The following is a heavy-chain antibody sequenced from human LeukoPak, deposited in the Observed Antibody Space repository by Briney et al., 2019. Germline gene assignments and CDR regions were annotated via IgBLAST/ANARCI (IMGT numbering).Heavy chain of an antibody. CDR2: IIPIFGTA. CDR3: ASTIVGATPSDY. J-gene: IGHJ4*02. V-gene: IGHV1-69*13. Sequence: SVKVSCKASGGTFSSYAISWVRQAPGQGLEWMGGIIPIFGTANYAQKFQGRVTITADESTSTAYMELSSLRSEDTAVYYCASTIVGATPSDYWGQGTLVTVSS. D-gene: IGHD1-26*01. CDR1: GGTFSSYA.